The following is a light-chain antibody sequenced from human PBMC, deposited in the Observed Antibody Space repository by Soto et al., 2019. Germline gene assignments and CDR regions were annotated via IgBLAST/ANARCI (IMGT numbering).Light chain of an antibody. CDR2: AAS. CDR1: QDIRID. V-gene: IGKV1-17*02. J-gene: IGKJ1*01. Sequence: DIQMTQSPSSLSASVGDRVIITCRASQDIRIDLGWYQQKPGKAPKRLIYAASSLQTGVLSRFSGSGTGTEFTHTINNLQPEDFATYFCVQHKKSPQTFGQGNKVDIK. CDR3: VQHKKSPQT.